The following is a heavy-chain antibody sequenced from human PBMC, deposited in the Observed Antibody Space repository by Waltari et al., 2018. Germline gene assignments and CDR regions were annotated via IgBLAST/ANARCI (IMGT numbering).Heavy chain of an antibody. V-gene: IGHV1-18*01. J-gene: IGHJ4*02. Sequence: QVQLVQSGAEVKKPGASVKVSCKASGYSFDSYGISWVRQAPGQGLEWMGWFNPDNGDGNYAQKFQGRVTMTTDSSMSTAHMELRSLGSDDTAVYYCARRSPYSSFDYWGQGTLVTVSS. CDR2: FNPDNGDG. D-gene: IGHD3-22*01. CDR1: GYSFDSYG. CDR3: ARRSPYSSFDY.